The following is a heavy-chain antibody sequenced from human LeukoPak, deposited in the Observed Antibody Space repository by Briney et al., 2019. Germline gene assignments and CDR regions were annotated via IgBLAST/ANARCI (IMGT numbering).Heavy chain of an antibody. CDR3: SRSPQHYDFWSGYSTYFDY. Sequence: PSETLSLTCTVSGGSVSSGSYYWSWIRQPPGTGLEWIGYIFYSGSTNYNPSLKSRVTISVDTSKNQFSLKLSSVTAADTAVYYCSRSPQHYDFWSGYSTYFDYWGQGTLVTVSS. CDR1: GGSVSSGSYY. V-gene: IGHV4-61*01. D-gene: IGHD3-3*01. J-gene: IGHJ4*02. CDR2: IFYSGST.